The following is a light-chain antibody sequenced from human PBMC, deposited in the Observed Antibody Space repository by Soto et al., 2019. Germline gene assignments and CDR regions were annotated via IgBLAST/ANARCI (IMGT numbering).Light chain of an antibody. CDR2: DAS. V-gene: IGKV1-33*01. J-gene: IGKJ4*01. Sequence: DLQMTQSPSSLSASVGDRVTITCQASQDISNYLNWYQQKPGKAPKLLIYDASNLETAVPSRFSGSGSGTDFTFTISSLQPEDIATYYCQQYDNLPLTFGGGTKVEIK. CDR3: QQYDNLPLT. CDR1: QDISNY.